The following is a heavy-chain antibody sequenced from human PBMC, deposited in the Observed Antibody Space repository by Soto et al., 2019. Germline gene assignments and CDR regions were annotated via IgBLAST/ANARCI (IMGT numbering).Heavy chain of an antibody. CDR2: INPNSGTT. D-gene: IGHD3-10*01. V-gene: IGHV1-8*01. J-gene: IGHJ4*02. Sequence: QVPLVQSGAEVKNPGASVKVSCKASGYTFTSDDINRVRQATGQGLEWMGWINPNSGTTGYAQKFQGRVTITRNTSMSTSYMELRSLRSEDTAVYYCARIKSSITMVRGVIITRYWGQGTLVTVSS. CDR3: ARIKSSITMVRGVIITRY. CDR1: GYTFTSDD.